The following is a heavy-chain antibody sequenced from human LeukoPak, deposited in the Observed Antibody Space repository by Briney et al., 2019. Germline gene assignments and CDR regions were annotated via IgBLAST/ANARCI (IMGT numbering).Heavy chain of an antibody. CDR1: VFTFSRYW. Sequence: AGGSLRLSCAASVFTFSRYWMHWVRQAPGKGLVWVSHINSDGSGTSYADSVKGRFTISRDNAKNTLYLQMNSLRAEDTAVYYCARGSYYGDYEFDYWGQGTLVTVSS. D-gene: IGHD4-17*01. J-gene: IGHJ4*02. V-gene: IGHV3-74*01. CDR2: INSDGSGT. CDR3: ARGSYYGDYEFDY.